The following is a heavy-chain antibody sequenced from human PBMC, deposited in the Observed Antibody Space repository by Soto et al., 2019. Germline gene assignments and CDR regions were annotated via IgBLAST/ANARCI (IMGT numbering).Heavy chain of an antibody. CDR2: ISAYNGNT. Sequence: ASVKVSCKASGYTFTSYGISWVRQAPGQGLEWMGWISAYNGNTNYAQKLQGRVTMTTDTSTSAAYMELRSLRSDDTAVYYCARLLVPAAISYYYYGMDVWGQGTTVTVSS. V-gene: IGHV1-18*04. CDR3: ARLLVPAAISYYYYGMDV. CDR1: GYTFTSYG. D-gene: IGHD2-2*01. J-gene: IGHJ6*02.